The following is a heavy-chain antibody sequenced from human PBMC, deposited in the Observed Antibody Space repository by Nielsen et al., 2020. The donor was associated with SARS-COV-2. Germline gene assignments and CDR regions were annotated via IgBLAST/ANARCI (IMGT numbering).Heavy chain of an antibody. CDR1: GGSISSSSYY. CDR2: IYYSGST. Sequence: GSLRLSCTVSGGSISSSSYYWGWIRQPPGKGLEWIGSIYYSGSTYYNPSLKSRVTISVDTSKNQFSLKLSSVTAADTAVYYCARDVEGGTFYYYYYMDVWGKGTTVTVSS. D-gene: IGHD3-16*01. CDR3: ARDVEGGTFYYYYYMDV. V-gene: IGHV4-39*07. J-gene: IGHJ6*03.